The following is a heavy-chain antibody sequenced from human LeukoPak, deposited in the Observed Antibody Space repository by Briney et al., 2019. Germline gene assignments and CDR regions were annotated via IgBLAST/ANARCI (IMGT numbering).Heavy chain of an antibody. J-gene: IGHJ6*03. D-gene: IGHD4-23*01. CDR2: IVVGSGNT. Sequence: ASVKVSCKASGFTFTSSAMQWVRQARGQRLEWIGWIVVGSGNTNYAQKFQERVTITRDMSTSTAYMELSSLRSEDTAVYYCAADGRDYGGPETPYYYYYYMDVWGKGTTVTVSS. CDR3: AADGRDYGGPETPYYYYYYMDV. V-gene: IGHV1-58*02. CDR1: GFTFTSSA.